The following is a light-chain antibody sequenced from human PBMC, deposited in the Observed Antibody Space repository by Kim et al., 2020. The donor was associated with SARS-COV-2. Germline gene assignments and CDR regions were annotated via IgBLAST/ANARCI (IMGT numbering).Light chain of an antibody. V-gene: IGLV4-60*03. Sequence: QPVLTQSSSASASLGSSVKLTCTLSSGHNSYIIAWHQQQPGKAPRYLMKLEGSGSYNKGSGVPDRFSGSSSGADRYLTISNLQSEDEADYYCETWDSCARVFGGETKLTVL. CDR3: ETWDSCARV. CDR2: LEGSGSY. CDR1: SGHNSYI. J-gene: IGLJ3*02.